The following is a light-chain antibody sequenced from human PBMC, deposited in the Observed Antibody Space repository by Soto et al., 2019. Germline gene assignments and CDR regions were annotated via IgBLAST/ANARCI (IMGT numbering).Light chain of an antibody. CDR1: QNVSSSY. CDR3: QQYGSSRT. V-gene: IGKV3-20*01. CDR2: GAS. Sequence: EIVLTQSPGTLSLSPGERATLSCRASQNVSSSYLAWNQQKTGQAPRLLIYGASSKATGIPDRFSGSGSGTDFTLTISRLEPEDFAVYYCQQYGSSRTFGQGTKVDIK. J-gene: IGKJ1*01.